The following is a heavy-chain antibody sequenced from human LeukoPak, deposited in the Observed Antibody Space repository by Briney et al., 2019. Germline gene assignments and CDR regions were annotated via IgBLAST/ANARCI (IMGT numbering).Heavy chain of an antibody. D-gene: IGHD2-15*01. CDR1: GGSISSYY. V-gene: IGHV4-59*01. CDR3: AKSCSGGSCPLFALYP. Sequence: SETLSLTCTVSGGSISSYYWSWIRQPPGKGLEWIGYIYYSGSTNYNPSLKSRVTISVDTSKNQFSLKLSSVTAADTAVYYCAKSCSGGSCPLFALYPWGQGTLVTVSS. CDR2: IYYSGST. J-gene: IGHJ5*02.